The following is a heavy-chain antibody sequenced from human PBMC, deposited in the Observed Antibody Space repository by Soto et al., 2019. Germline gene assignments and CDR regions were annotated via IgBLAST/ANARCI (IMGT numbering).Heavy chain of an antibody. CDR2: ISGYKGNT. J-gene: IGHJ5*02. CDR3: AKTPHYDNSGYYSWLDL. CDR1: GYTFSTSG. D-gene: IGHD3-22*01. Sequence: QVQLVQSTGEVKKPGASVKVSCRASGYTFSTSGITWVRQAPGQGLEWMGWISGYKGNTKYSQKFQGRVTMTTEKSTNTAYMELRSLRSDDTAVYYCAKTPHYDNSGYYSWLDLWGQGTLVTVSS. V-gene: IGHV1-18*01.